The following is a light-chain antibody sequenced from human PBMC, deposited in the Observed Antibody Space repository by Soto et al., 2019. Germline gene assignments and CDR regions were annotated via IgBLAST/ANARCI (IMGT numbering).Light chain of an antibody. J-gene: IGKJ4*01. V-gene: IGKV3-11*01. CDR3: QQRSNWPLT. CDR1: QSVSSY. Sequence: EIVLTQSPATLSLSPRARATLSCTASQSVSSYLAWYQQKPGQAPSLLIYDASNRATGIPARFSGSGSGTDFTLTINALEPDDFAVYYYQQRSNWPLTFGGGTKVESK. CDR2: DAS.